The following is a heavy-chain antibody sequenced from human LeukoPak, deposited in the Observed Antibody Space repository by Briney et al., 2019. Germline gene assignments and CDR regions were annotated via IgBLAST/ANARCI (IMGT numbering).Heavy chain of an antibody. Sequence: GGSLRLSCAASGFTFSSYAMSWVRQAPGKGLEWVSAISGSGGSTYYADSVKGRFTISRDNSKNTLYLQMNSLRAEDTAVYYCAKVQAPYSSSWYNDYWGQGTLVTVSS. V-gene: IGHV3-23*01. D-gene: IGHD6-13*01. CDR3: AKVQAPYSSSWYNDY. CDR2: ISGSGGST. CDR1: GFTFSSYA. J-gene: IGHJ4*02.